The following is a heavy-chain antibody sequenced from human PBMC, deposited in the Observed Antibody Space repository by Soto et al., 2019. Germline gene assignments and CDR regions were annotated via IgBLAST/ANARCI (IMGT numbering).Heavy chain of an antibody. CDR3: ARPRRGLGEAFEL. CDR2: IIPVFDKA. Sequence: QVQLVQSGADVKKPGSSVKVSCKTSGGPFGSSAISWVRQAPAQGLEWMGEIIPVFDKANYAQTFQGRLTITADEPTGTVFIQLSSPGSEDTAVLFCARPRRGLGEAFELWGLGTFVTVSS. CDR1: GGPFGSSA. D-gene: IGHD3-16*01. V-gene: IGHV1-69*01. J-gene: IGHJ3*01.